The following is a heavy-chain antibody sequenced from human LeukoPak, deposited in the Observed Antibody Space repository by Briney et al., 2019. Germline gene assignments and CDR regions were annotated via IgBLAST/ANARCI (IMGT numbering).Heavy chain of an antibody. Sequence: GGSLRPSCAASGFTFNIYAMTWVRQAPGKGLEWVSAISNAGSTYYADSVKGRFTISRDNSRNTLYLEMNSLRAEDTAVYYCTREDWGSYGYWGQGALVTVSS. CDR1: GFTFNIYA. CDR3: TREDWGSYGY. V-gene: IGHV3-23*01. D-gene: IGHD3-16*01. CDR2: ISNAGST. J-gene: IGHJ4*02.